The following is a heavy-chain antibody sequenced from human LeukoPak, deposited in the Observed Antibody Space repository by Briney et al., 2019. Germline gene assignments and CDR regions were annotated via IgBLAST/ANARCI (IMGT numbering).Heavy chain of an antibody. CDR2: IKQDGSEK. Sequence: GGSLRLSCAASGFSFSDYWMSWVRQAPGKGLEWVANIKQDGSEKYYVDSVKGRFTISRDNAKNSLYLQMNSLRAEDAAVYYCAKYRADCFDIWGQGTMVTVSS. J-gene: IGHJ3*02. CDR1: GFSFSDYW. D-gene: IGHD2-21*01. CDR3: AKYRADCFDI. V-gene: IGHV3-7*05.